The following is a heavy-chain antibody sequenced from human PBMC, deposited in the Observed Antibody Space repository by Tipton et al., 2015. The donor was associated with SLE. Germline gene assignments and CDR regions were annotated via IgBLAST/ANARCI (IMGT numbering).Heavy chain of an antibody. V-gene: IGHV3-48*04. CDR1: GFTFSSYS. D-gene: IGHD6-19*01. CDR2: ISSSSSTI. CDR3: AKDLTAVAGTGSYFDF. Sequence: SLRLSCAASGFTFSSYSMNWVRQAPGKGLEWVSYISSSSSTIYYADSVKGRFTISRDNSKNSLYLQMNSLRTEDTALYYCAKDLTAVAGTGSYFDFWGQGTLVTVSS. J-gene: IGHJ4*02.